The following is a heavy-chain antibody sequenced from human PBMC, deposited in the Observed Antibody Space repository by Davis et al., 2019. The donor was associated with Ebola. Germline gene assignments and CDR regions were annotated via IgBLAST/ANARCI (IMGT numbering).Heavy chain of an antibody. CDR1: GGSFSGYY. CDR2: INHSGST. V-gene: IGHV4-34*01. J-gene: IGHJ6*02. Sequence: PGGSLRLSCAVYGGSFSGYYWSWIRQPPGKGLEWIGEINHSGSTNYNPSLKSRVTISVDTSKNQFSLKLSSVTAADTAVYYCARHGHYGMDVWGQGTTVTVSS. CDR3: ARHGHYGMDV.